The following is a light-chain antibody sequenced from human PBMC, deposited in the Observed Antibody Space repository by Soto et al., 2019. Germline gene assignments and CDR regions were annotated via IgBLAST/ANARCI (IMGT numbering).Light chain of an antibody. CDR2: DAS. CDR1: QSISIC. Sequence: DVQMTQSPCARSGAVGVRFTIAVLASQSISICLAWYQQKPAKAPQLLLYDASSLESGTPSRFSGRRSGTEFTLTIASVQPEDFATYYCHHYSSYSPLTFGGGTTVDI. J-gene: IGKJ4*01. CDR3: HHYSSYSPLT. V-gene: IGKV1-5*01.